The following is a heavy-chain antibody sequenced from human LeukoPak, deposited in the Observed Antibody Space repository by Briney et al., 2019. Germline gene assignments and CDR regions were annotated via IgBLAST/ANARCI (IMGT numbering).Heavy chain of an antibody. CDR3: ARGLWLGP. CDR2: IKQDGSEK. CDR1: GFTFDDYG. V-gene: IGHV3-7*04. J-gene: IGHJ5*02. D-gene: IGHD3-16*01. Sequence: GGSLRLSCAASGFTFDDYGMSWVRQAPGKGLEWVANIKQDGSEKYYVDSVKGRFTISRDNAKNSLHLQMNSLRAEDTAVYYCARGLWLGPWGQGTLVTVSS.